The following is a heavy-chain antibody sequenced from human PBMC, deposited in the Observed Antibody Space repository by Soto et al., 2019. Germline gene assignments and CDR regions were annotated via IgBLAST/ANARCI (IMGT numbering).Heavy chain of an antibody. CDR1: GGSISSYY. V-gene: IGHV4-59*01. J-gene: IGHJ4*02. CDR3: ARVRSGSYRTYYFDY. Sequence: SETLALTCTVSGGSISSYYWSWIRQPPGKGLEWIGYIYYSGSTNYNPSLKSRVTISVDTSKNQFSLKLSSVTAADTAVYYCARVRSGSYRTYYFDYWGQGTLVTVSS. CDR2: IYYSGST. D-gene: IGHD1-26*01.